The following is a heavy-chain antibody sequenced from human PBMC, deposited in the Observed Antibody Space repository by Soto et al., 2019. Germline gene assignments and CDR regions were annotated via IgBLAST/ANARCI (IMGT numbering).Heavy chain of an antibody. V-gene: IGHV3-72*01. CDR3: AMLGGWSGGSSGMDV. D-gene: IGHD6-19*01. CDR1: GLIFSDYH. CDR2: IRRKANSYTT. Sequence: EVQLVESGGGLVQPGGSLRLSCAASGLIFSDYHMDWVRQAPGKGLEWVGRIRRKANSYTTEYAAYVEGRFTISRDDSKNSLYLQMNSLKSEDTAVYYCAMLGGWSGGSSGMDVWGQGTTVTVSS. J-gene: IGHJ6*02.